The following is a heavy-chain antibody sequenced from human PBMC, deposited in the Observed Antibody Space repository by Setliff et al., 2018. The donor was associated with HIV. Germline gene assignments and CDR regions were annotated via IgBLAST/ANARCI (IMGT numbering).Heavy chain of an antibody. CDR3: ATARPRHLVSTNPPYYFDY. CDR1: GFTFSSYW. J-gene: IGHJ4*02. CDR2: IKQDGSER. Sequence: GGSLRLSCAASGFTFSSYWMSWVRQAPGKGLEWVANIKQDGSERYYVDSVKGRFTISRDNAKNSLYLQMNSLRAEDTAVYYCATARPRHLVSTNPPYYFDYWGQGTLVTVSS. V-gene: IGHV3-7*01. D-gene: IGHD2-8*02.